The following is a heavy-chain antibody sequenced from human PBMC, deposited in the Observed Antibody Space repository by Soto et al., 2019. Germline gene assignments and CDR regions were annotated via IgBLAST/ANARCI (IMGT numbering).Heavy chain of an antibody. CDR1: GFSVSRHY. CDR2: IFSGGTT. Sequence: PGGSLRLSCAASGFSVSRHYMNWVRQAPGKGLEWVSVIFSGGTTYYADSIKGRFTVSRDNSRNTVFLQMNSLRAEDTAIYYCARGHTVNYEGYFDSWGQGTPVTVSS. CDR3: ARGHTVNYEGYFDS. J-gene: IGHJ4*02. D-gene: IGHD3-3*01. V-gene: IGHV3-53*01.